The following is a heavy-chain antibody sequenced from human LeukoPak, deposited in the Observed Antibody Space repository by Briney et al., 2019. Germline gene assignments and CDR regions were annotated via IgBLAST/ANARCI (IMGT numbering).Heavy chain of an antibody. D-gene: IGHD3-22*01. CDR1: GFTFDDYA. V-gene: IGHV3-9*03. CDR3: AKGGYDSSGYYHYDAFDI. CDR2: ISWNSGSI. J-gene: IGHJ3*02. Sequence: GGSLRLSCAASGFTFDDYAMHWVRQAPGKGLEWVSGISWNSGSIGYADSVKGRFTISRDNAKNSLYLQMNSLRAEDMALYYCAKGGYDSSGYYHYDAFDIWGQGTMVTVSS.